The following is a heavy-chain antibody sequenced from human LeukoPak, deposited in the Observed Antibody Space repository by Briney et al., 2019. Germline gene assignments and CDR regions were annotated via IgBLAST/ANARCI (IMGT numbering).Heavy chain of an antibody. CDR3: AREAGSGTYHYYYMDV. J-gene: IGHJ6*03. D-gene: IGHD3-10*01. V-gene: IGHV3-66*02. CDR1: GFTVCSNY. CDR2: IYSGGST. Sequence: GGSLRLSXAASGFTVCSNYMSWVRQAPGKGLEWLSVIYSGGSTYYADSVKGRFTISRDNSQNTLYFQMSSLRAEDTAVYYCAREAGSGTYHYYYMDVWGKGTTVTVSS.